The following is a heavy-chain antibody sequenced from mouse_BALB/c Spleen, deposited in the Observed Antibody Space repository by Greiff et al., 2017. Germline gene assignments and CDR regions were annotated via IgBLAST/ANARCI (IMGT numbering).Heavy chain of an antibody. CDR3: ARHGLLLFDY. Sequence: DVHLVESGGGLVQPGGSLKLSCAASGFTFSSYTMSWVRQTPEKRLEWVAYISNGGGSTYYPDTVKGRFTISRDNAKNTLYLQMSSLKSEDTAMYYCARHGLLLFDYWGQGTTLTVSS. D-gene: IGHD1-1*01. V-gene: IGHV5-12-2*01. CDR2: ISNGGGST. CDR1: GFTFSSYT. J-gene: IGHJ2*01.